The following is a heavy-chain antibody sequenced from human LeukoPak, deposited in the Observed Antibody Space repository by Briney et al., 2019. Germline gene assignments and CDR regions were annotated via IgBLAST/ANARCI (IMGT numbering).Heavy chain of an antibody. J-gene: IGHJ6*03. V-gene: IGHV3-23*01. CDR3: AKGGGYEAQYYYYYLDV. D-gene: IGHD5-12*01. CDR1: GFPFSNYG. CDR2: ISGSGGST. Sequence: GGTLRLSCAASGFPFSNYGMTWVRQAPGKGLEWVSAISGSGGSTYYADSVKGRFTISRDNSKNTLYLQMKSLRAEDTAVYYCAKGGGYEAQYYYYYLDVWGKGTTVTISS.